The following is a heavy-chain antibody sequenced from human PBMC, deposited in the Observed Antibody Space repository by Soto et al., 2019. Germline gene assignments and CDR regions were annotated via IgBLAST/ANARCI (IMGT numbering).Heavy chain of an antibody. CDR3: ARDPSRAFPDF. CDR1: GDSISAPNW. D-gene: IGHD3-10*01. Sequence: SETLSLTCAVSGDSISAPNWWVWVRQPPGRGLEWIGEIYHDGRTNYNPSLKSRVAISVDTSNNQFSLNLHSVTVADTAVYYCARDPSRAFPDFWGQGTLVTVSS. V-gene: IGHV4-4*02. J-gene: IGHJ4*02. CDR2: IYHDGRT.